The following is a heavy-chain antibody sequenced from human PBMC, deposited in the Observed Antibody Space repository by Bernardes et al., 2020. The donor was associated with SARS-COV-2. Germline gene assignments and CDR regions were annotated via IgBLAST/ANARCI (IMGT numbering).Heavy chain of an antibody. V-gene: IGHV4-39*01. CDR2: IYYSGST. D-gene: IGHD3-10*01. CDR3: ARRTHGEADY. CDR1: GGSISSSSYY. J-gene: IGHJ4*02. Sequence: SETLSLTCTVSGGSISSSSYYWGWIRQPPGKGLEWIGSIYYSGSTYYNPSLKSRVTISVDTSKNQFSLKLSSVTAADTAVYYCARRTHGEADYWGQGTLVTVSS.